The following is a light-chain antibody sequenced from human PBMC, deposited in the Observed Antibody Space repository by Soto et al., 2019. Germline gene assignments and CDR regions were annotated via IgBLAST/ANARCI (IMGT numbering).Light chain of an antibody. J-gene: IGLJ3*02. CDR2: GNS. V-gene: IGLV1-40*01. CDR3: QSHDSSLSGWV. Sequence: QSVLTQPPSVSGAPGQRVTISCTGSSSNIGAGYDVHWYQQLPGTAPKLLIYGNSNRPSGVPDRFSASKSGTSASLAITGLRAEDEADYYCQSHDSSLSGWVFGGGTKVTVL. CDR1: SSNIGAGYD.